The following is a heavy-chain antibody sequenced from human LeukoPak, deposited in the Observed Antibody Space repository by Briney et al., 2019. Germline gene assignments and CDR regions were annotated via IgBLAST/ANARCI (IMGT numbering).Heavy chain of an antibody. CDR1: VYTFTSYD. D-gene: IGHD2-2*01. V-gene: IGHV1-8*01. CDR2: MNPNSGNT. Sequence: ASVTVSCKASVYTFTSYDINWVRQATGQGLDWMGWMNPNSGNTGYAQKFQGRVTMTRNTSIPTAYMELSSRRSEDTAVYDCARRDVLVPAAMVTFDPWGQGTLVTVSS. J-gene: IGHJ5*02. CDR3: ARRDVLVPAAMVTFDP.